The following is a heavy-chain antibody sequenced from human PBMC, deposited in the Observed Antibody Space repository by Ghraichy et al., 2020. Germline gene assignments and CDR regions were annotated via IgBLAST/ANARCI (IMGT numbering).Heavy chain of an antibody. D-gene: IGHD5-18*01. Sequence: GGSLRHSCAASGFTFSSYSMNWVRQAPGKGLEWVSSISSSSSYIYYADSVKGRFTISRDNAKNSLYLQMNSLRAEDTAVYYCARDGYSYGQLTRSIDYWGQGTLVTVSS. CDR1: GFTFSSYS. CDR2: ISSSSSYI. J-gene: IGHJ4*02. V-gene: IGHV3-21*01. CDR3: ARDGYSYGQLTRSIDY.